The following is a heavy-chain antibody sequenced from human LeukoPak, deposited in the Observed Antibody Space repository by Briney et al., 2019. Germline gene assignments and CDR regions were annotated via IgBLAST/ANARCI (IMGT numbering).Heavy chain of an antibody. CDR1: GGSISSGDYY. Sequence: TSQTLSLTCTVSGGSISSGDYYWCWIRQPPGKGLEWIGYIYYSGSTYYNPSLKSRVTISVDTSKNQFSLKLSSVTAADTTVYYCASTINCGGDCYLDYWGQGTLVTVSS. D-gene: IGHD2-21*01. J-gene: IGHJ4*02. CDR3: ASTINCGGDCYLDY. V-gene: IGHV4-30-4*08. CDR2: IYYSGST.